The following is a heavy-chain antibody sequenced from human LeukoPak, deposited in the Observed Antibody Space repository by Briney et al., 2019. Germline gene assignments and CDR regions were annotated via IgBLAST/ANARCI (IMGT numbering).Heavy chain of an antibody. J-gene: IGHJ4*02. V-gene: IGHV3-7*01. D-gene: IGHD4-23*01. CDR1: SFTFSNCW. CDR2: INEDGGEK. CDR3: AAARRRSSYYDGKEAFDH. Sequence: GGSLKLSCVASSFTFSNCWMSWLRQTPGRGPEWVANINEDGGEKHYADSVKGRFTITRDNAKNTLYLQINSLRAEDAAVYYCAAARRRSSYYDGKEAFDHWGQGTLVAVSS.